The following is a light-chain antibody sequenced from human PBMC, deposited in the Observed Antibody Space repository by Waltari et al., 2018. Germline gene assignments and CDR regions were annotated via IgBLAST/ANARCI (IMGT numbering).Light chain of an antibody. J-gene: IGKJ1*01. CDR1: QGVSSY. CDR3: QQRSNWPRT. V-gene: IGKV3-11*01. CDR2: SAS. Sequence: EIVLTQSPATLSLSPGERATLACRASQGVSSYLAWYQQQPGQAPRLLIYSASNRATGIPARFSGSGSGTDFTLTISSLEPEDFAFYYCQQRSNWPRTFGQGTKVEIK.